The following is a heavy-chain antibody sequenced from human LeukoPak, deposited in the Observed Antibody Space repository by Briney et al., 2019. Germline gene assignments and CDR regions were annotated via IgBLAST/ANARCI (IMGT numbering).Heavy chain of an antibody. CDR3: AKGGSSSWYRWFDP. CDR1: GFTFSSYG. J-gene: IGHJ5*02. CDR2: IRYDGSNK. V-gene: IGHV3-30*02. Sequence: GGSLRLSCAASGFTFSSYGMHWVRQAPGEGLEWVAFIRYDGSNKYYADSVKGRFTISRDNSKNTLYLQMNSLRAEDTAVYYCAKGGSSSWYRWFDPWGQGTLVTVSS. D-gene: IGHD6-13*01.